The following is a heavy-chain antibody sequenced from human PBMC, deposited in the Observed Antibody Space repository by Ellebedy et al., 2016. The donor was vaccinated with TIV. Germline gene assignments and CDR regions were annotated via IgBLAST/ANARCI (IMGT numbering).Heavy chain of an antibody. Sequence: GESLKISCAASGFTFVSHAMTWVRQAPGTGLEWVSAINGRGGTTYYADSVKGRFTISRDNSENTLYLQMNNLRAEDTAVYYCARDWVDYYGSGSAPLGYWGQGTLVTVSS. CDR1: GFTFVSHA. D-gene: IGHD3-10*01. CDR2: INGRGGTT. CDR3: ARDWVDYYGSGSAPLGY. J-gene: IGHJ4*02. V-gene: IGHV3-23*01.